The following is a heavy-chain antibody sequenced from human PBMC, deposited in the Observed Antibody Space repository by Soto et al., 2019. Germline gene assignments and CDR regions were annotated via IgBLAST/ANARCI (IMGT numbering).Heavy chain of an antibody. V-gene: IGHV4-31*03. J-gene: IGHJ4*02. CDR1: GDSITSGGYY. CDR3: ASAASPAAHFYLYY. D-gene: IGHD2-2*01. CDR2: INYSGNT. Sequence: QVQLQESGPGLVKPSQTLSLTCTVSGDSITSGGYYWGWIRQHPGKGLEWIGYINYSGNTYYNPSLTSRVTISVDTSKNQISLKVGSVTAADTAEYSCASAASPAAHFYLYYWGQGNLVTVSS.